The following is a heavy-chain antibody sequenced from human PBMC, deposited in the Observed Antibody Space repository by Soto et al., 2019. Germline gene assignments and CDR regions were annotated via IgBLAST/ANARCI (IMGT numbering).Heavy chain of an antibody. J-gene: IGHJ6*02. V-gene: IGHV1-2*04. D-gene: IGHD6-13*01. CDR1: GYTFTDYY. CDR3: ARDLAPPSSLSSSWYFLGMDV. CDR2: INPNSGGT. Sequence: ASVKVSCKASGYTFTDYYMHWVRQAPGQGLEWMGWINPNSGGTNYAQKFQGWVTMTRDTSISTAYMELSRLRSDDTAVYYCARDLAPPSSLSSSWYFLGMDVWGQGTTVTVSS.